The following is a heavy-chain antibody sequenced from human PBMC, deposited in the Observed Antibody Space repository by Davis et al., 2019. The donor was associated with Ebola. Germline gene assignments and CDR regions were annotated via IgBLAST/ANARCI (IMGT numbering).Heavy chain of an antibody. Sequence: AGSLRLSCAASGFTFSTYGMHWVRQAPGKGLEWVAVISYDGSNKYYADSVKGRFTISRDNSKNTLYLQMNSLRAEDTAVYYCARVRGTGDPDYWGQGTLVTVSS. D-gene: IGHD7-27*01. CDR3: ARVRGTGDPDY. V-gene: IGHV3-30*03. CDR2: ISYDGSNK. J-gene: IGHJ4*02. CDR1: GFTFSTYG.